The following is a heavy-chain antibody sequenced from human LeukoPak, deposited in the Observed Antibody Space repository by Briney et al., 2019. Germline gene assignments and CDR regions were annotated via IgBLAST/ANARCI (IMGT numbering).Heavy chain of an antibody. CDR2: IYYTGIT. D-gene: IGHD5-12*01. CDR1: GGSISSYY. Sequence: PSETLSLTCIVSGGSISSYYWSWIRQPPGKGLEWVAYIYYTGITSYNPSLKSRVTMSVDTSRHQFSLRLSSVTAADTAVYYCASLRGETGYAHFDYWGQGTLVTVSS. CDR3: ASLRGETGYAHFDY. V-gene: IGHV4-59*08. J-gene: IGHJ4*02.